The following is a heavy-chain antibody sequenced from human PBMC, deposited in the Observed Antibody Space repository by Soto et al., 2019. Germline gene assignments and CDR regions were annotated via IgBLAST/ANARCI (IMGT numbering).Heavy chain of an antibody. J-gene: IGHJ5*02. D-gene: IGHD3-16*01. Sequence: GGSLRLSCAASGFPFSHYWMHWVRQTPGKGLVWVSRINPAGTITNYADSVEGRFTTSRDNADSALFLQMNSLSAEDTAIYYCTSDTFGLRDTWGQGTLVTVSS. CDR2: INPAGTIT. CDR3: TSDTFGLRDT. CDR1: GFPFSHYW. V-gene: IGHV3-74*01.